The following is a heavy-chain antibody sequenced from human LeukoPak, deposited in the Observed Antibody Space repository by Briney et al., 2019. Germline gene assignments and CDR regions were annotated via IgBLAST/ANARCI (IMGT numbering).Heavy chain of an antibody. V-gene: IGHV3-66*01. CDR1: GLSVSTNC. D-gene: IGHD5-12*01. CDR3: ARAGRDGYNHRYFDY. CDR2: IYSGGSS. J-gene: IGHJ4*02. Sequence: WGSLTLSCTASGLSVSTNCMNWVRQAPAKGLEWVSGIYSGGSSYYEDSVKGRFTISRDNSKNTLYLQMNSLRVEDTAVYYCARAGRDGYNHRYFDYWDQGTLVTVSS.